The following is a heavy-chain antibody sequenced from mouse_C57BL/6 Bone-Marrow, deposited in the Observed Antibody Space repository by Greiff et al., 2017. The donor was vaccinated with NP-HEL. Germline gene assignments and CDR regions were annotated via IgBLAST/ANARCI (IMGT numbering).Heavy chain of an antibody. CDR2: ISSGGSYT. Sequence: EVKLVESGGDLVKPGGSLKLSCAASGFTFSSYGMSWVRQTPDKRLEWVATISSGGSYTYYPDSVKGRFTISRDNTKNTLYLQMSSLKSEDTAMYYCARQGSSYDSWGQGTTLPVSS. CDR3: ARQGSSYDS. V-gene: IGHV5-6*01. D-gene: IGHD1-1*01. CDR1: GFTFSSYG. J-gene: IGHJ2*01.